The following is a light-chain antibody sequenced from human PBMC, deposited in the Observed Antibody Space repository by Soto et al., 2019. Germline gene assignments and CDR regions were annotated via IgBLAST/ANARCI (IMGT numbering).Light chain of an antibody. J-gene: IGKJ1*01. V-gene: IGKV3-20*01. CDR2: DVS. CDR1: HSVSSNY. Sequence: EIVLTQSPGTLSLSPGERATLSCRSSHSVSSNYLAWYQQKPGQAPRLLIYDVSSRATGIPDRFSGSGSGIDFTLTISRLEPVDFAVYYCQQYGISPTFGQGTKVDIK. CDR3: QQYGISPT.